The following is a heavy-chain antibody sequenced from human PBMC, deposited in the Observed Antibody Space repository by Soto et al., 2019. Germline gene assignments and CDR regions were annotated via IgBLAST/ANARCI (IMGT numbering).Heavy chain of an antibody. CDR1: GFTFSSYG. Sequence: PGGSLRLSCAASGFTFSSYGMHWVRQAPGKGLEWVAVISYDGSNKYYADSVKGRFTISRDNSKNMLYLQMNSLRAEDTAVYYCAKERAVAGLDGMDVWGQGTTVTVSS. V-gene: IGHV3-30*18. CDR3: AKERAVAGLDGMDV. D-gene: IGHD6-19*01. CDR2: ISYDGSNK. J-gene: IGHJ6*02.